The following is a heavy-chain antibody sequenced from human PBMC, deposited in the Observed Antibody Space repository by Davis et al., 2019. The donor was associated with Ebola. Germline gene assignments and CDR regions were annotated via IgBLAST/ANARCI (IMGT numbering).Heavy chain of an antibody. CDR3: AREEGYCSGGSCYSGYFDY. V-gene: IGHV4-39*07. CDR2: IYTSGST. D-gene: IGHD2-15*01. Sequence: GSLRLSCTVSGASTSSRFYYWGWIRQPPGKGLEWIGTIYTSGSTNYNPSLKSRVTISVDTSKNQFSLKLSSVTAADTAVYYCAREEGYCSGGSCYSGYFDYWGQGTLVTVSS. CDR1: GASTSSRFYY. J-gene: IGHJ4*02.